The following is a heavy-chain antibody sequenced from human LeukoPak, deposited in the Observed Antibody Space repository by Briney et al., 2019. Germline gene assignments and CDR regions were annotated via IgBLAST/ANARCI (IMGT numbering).Heavy chain of an antibody. CDR1: GFTFSSYA. D-gene: IGHD3-10*01. CDR2: ISGSGGST. CDR3: AKDMGVTMVRDQDNFDY. V-gene: IGHV3-23*01. J-gene: IGHJ4*02. Sequence: GGSLRLSCAASGFTFSSYAMSWVRQAPGKGLEWASAISGSGGSTYYADSVKGRFTISRDNSKNTLYLQMNSLRAEDTAVYYCAKDMGVTMVRDQDNFDYWGQGTLVTVSS.